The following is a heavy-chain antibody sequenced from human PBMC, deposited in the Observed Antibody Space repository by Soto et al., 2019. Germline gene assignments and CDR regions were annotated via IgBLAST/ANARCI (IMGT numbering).Heavy chain of an antibody. Sequence: GESLKISCKGSGYSFTSYWISWVRQMPGKGLEWMGRIDPSDSYTNYSPSFQGHVTISADKSISTAYLQWSSLKASDTAMYYCARPGSSSGGNYYYGMDVWGQGTTVTVSS. D-gene: IGHD6-6*01. V-gene: IGHV5-10-1*01. CDR2: IDPSDSYT. CDR1: GYSFTSYW. J-gene: IGHJ6*02. CDR3: ARPGSSSGGNYYYGMDV.